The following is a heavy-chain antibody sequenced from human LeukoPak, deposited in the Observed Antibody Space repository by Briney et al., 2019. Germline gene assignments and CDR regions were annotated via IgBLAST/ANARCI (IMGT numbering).Heavy chain of an antibody. V-gene: IGHV3-23*01. CDR2: ITSSGEAT. D-gene: IGHD3-22*01. CDR3: AKDRPNYYHSTGHYYRRDGDS. J-gene: IGHJ5*01. Sequence: GGSLRLSCDASGLTFSSYAMSWVRQGTGKGLEWVSSITSSGEATYYADSVKGRFTISRDNSRYTLYLQMNSLRAEDTAVYYCAKDRPNYYHSTGHYYRRDGDSWGQGTLVTVSS. CDR1: GLTFSSYA.